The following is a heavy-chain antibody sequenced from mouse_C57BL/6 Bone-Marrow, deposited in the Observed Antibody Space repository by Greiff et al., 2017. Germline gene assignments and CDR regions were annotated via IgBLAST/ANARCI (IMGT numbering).Heavy chain of an antibody. CDR1: GYTFTGYW. V-gene: IGHV1-9*01. Sequence: LMKPGASVKLSCKATGYTFTGYWIEWVKQRPGHGLEWIGEILPGRGSTNYNEKFKGKATFTADTSSNTAYMQLSSLTTEDSAIYYCARTYYGSSYDYWGEGTTLTVSS. CDR3: ARTYYGSSYDY. CDR2: ILPGRGST. D-gene: IGHD1-1*01. J-gene: IGHJ2*01.